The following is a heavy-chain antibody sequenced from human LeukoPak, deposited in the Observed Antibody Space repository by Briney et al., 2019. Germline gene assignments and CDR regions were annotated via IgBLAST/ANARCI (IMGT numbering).Heavy chain of an antibody. Sequence: PSETLSLTCAVYGGSFSGYYWSWVRQPPGKGLEWIGEINHSGSTNYNPSLKSRVTISVDTSKNQFSLKLSSVTAADTAVYYCARGPRWGLFDYWGQGTLVTVSS. J-gene: IGHJ4*02. CDR3: ARGPRWGLFDY. V-gene: IGHV4-34*01. D-gene: IGHD7-27*01. CDR2: INHSGST. CDR1: GGSFSGYY.